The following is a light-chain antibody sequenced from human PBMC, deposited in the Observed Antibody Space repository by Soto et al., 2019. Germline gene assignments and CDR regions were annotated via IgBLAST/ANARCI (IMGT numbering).Light chain of an antibody. Sequence: DIQMTQSPSTLSASVGDRVTITCRASQNINSWLAWYQQKPGRAPKLLIYKASSLESGVPSRFSGSGSGTEFTLTISSLQPDDFATYYCQQSYSYPWTFGQGTKVEIK. J-gene: IGKJ1*01. CDR2: KAS. CDR1: QNINSW. CDR3: QQSYSYPWT. V-gene: IGKV1-5*03.